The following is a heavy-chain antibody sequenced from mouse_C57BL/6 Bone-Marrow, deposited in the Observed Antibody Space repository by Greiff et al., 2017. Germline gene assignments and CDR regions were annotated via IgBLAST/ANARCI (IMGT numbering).Heavy chain of an antibody. D-gene: IGHD2-13*01. V-gene: IGHV5-17*01. CDR1: GFTFSDYG. J-gene: IGHJ4*01. CDR2: ISSGSSTI. CDR3: ASPANYGDYFFYAMDY. Sequence: EVQGVESGGGLVKPGGSLKLSCAASGFTFSDYGLHWVRQAPEKGLEWVAYISSGSSTIYYADTVKGQFTISRDNAKNTLFLQLTSLRSQDTAMYYCASPANYGDYFFYAMDYWGQGTSVTVSS.